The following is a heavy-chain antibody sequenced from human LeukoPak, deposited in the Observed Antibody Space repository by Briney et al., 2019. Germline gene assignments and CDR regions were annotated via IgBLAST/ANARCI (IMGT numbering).Heavy chain of an antibody. J-gene: IGHJ4*02. D-gene: IGHD5-24*01. CDR1: GFTLSSYA. V-gene: IGHV3-30*04. CDR3: ARGRDGYNYGGFDY. CDR2: ISYDGSNK. Sequence: GGSLRLSCAASGFTLSSYAIHWVRQAPGKGLEGVAVISYDGSNKYYADSVKGRFTISRDNSKNTLYLQMNSLRAEDTAVYYCARGRDGYNYGGFDYWGQGTLVTVSS.